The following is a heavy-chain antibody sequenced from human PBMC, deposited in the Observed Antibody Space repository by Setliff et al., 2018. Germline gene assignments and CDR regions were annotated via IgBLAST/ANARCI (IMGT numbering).Heavy chain of an antibody. D-gene: IGHD2-2*01. V-gene: IGHV3-15*01. J-gene: IGHJ6*02. Sequence: SLRLSCAAAGFTFTNAWMSWVRQAPGKGLEWVGRIKSKTDGGTTDNAAPVKGRFTISRDDSKNTLYLQMNSLKAEDTAVYYCITLSTIPLGVWGQGTTVTVSS. CDR1: GFTFTNAW. CDR3: ITLSTIPLGV. CDR2: IKSKTDGGTT.